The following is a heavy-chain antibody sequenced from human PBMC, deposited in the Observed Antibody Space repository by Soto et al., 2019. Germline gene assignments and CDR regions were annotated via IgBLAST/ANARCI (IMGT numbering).Heavy chain of an antibody. CDR2: IYPGDSDT. CDR3: ARYSGSYWHYLDF. CDR1: GYSFASHW. Sequence: PGESLMISCKGSGYSFASHWVAWVRQMPEKGLEWIGTIYPGDSDTKYSSAFRGHVTISADTSVSTAYLQWRSLEATDSAIYYCARYSGSYWHYLDFWGQGTLVTVSS. J-gene: IGHJ4*02. D-gene: IGHD1-26*01. V-gene: IGHV5-51*01.